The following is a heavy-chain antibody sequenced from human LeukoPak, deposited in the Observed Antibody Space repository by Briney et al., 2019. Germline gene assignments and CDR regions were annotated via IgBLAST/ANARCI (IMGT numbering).Heavy chain of an antibody. CDR2: ISYDGSNK. CDR3: ARCRESSDWDRYYFGLDA. J-gene: IGHJ6*02. D-gene: IGHD6-19*01. CDR1: GGSISTYY. V-gene: IGHV3-30*03. Sequence: LSLTCTVSGGSISTYYWSWVRQAPGKGLGWEALISYDGSNKYYVDSVKGRFAISRDNSKNTLYLQMNSLRAEDTAVYFCARCRESSDWDRYYFGLDAWGQGTTVTVSS.